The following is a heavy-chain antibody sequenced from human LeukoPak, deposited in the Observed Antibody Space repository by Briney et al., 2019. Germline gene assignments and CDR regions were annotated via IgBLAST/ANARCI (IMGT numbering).Heavy chain of an antibody. CDR3: ARDYKYAFDN. CDR2: IGIDSGNT. D-gene: IGHD5-24*01. J-gene: IGHJ4*02. V-gene: IGHV3-48*01. CDR1: GFTLSDYS. Sequence: QSGGSLRLSCAASGFTLSDYSMNWVRQAPGKGLEWISYIGIDSGNTNYADSVKGRFTISGDKAKNSLYLQMNSLRVEDTAVYYCARDYKYAFDNWGQGTLVTVSS.